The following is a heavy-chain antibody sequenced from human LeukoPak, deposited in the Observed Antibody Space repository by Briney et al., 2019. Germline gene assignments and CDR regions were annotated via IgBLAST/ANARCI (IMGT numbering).Heavy chain of an antibody. J-gene: IGHJ4*02. Sequence: SETLSRTCAVYGGSFSGYYWSWIRQPPGKGLEWIGYIYYSGSTNYNPSLKSRVTISVDTSKNQFSLKLSSVTAADTAVYYCARGVRTSLDYWGQGTQVTVSS. CDR2: IYYSGST. D-gene: IGHD1-1*01. CDR1: GGSFSGYY. V-gene: IGHV4-59*01. CDR3: ARGVRTSLDY.